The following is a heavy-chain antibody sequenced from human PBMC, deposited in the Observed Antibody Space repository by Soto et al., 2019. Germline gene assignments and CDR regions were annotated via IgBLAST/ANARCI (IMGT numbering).Heavy chain of an antibody. CDR1: GESIRSYY. Sequence: SETLSLTCSVSGESIRSYYWSWIRQPPGKGLEWIGYIYDSGSTDYSPSLKSRVTISVDTSNNHFSLRLSSVTAADTAVYYCARERPLEADYHYYMDVWGTGTTVTVSS. CDR2: IYDSGST. J-gene: IGHJ6*03. CDR3: ARERPLEADYHYYMDV. V-gene: IGHV4-59*01.